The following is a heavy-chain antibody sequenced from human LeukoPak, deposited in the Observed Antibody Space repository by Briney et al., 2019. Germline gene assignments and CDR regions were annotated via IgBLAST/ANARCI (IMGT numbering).Heavy chain of an antibody. CDR3: ARDPRGTYDY. V-gene: IGHV1-2*02. J-gene: IGHJ4*02. Sequence: ASVKVSCKASGYSFTAAYNIHWLRQAPGQGPEFMGWINHNSGDTRYAQKFQGRVTVTRDTVISPAYMELNSLTSDDTAVYYCARDPRGTYDYWGQGTLVTVSS. CDR2: INHNSGDT. CDR1: GYSFTAAYN. D-gene: IGHD5-12*01.